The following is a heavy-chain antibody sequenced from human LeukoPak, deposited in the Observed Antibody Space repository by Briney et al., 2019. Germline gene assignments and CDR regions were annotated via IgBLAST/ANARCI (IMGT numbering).Heavy chain of an antibody. CDR1: GFTFDDYA. CDR3: AKESRYSSGWYIS. V-gene: IGHV3-9*01. J-gene: IGHJ4*02. D-gene: IGHD6-19*01. CDR2: ISWNSGSI. Sequence: HPGGSLRLSCAASGFTFDDYAMHWVRQAPGKGLEWVSGISWNSGSIGYADSVKGRFTISRDNAKNSLYLQMNSLRAEDTALYYCAKESRYSSGWYISWGQGTLVTVSS.